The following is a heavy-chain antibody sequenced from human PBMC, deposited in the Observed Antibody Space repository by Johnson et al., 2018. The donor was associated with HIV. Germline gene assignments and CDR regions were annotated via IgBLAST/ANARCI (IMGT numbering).Heavy chain of an antibody. Sequence: QVQLVESGGGVVQPGRSLRLSCAASGFTFSSYAMHWVRQAPGQGLEWVAVISYDGSNKYYADSVKGRFTISRDNSKNTLYLQMNSLRAEDTAVYYCAKVGATVVTPRGEAFDIWGQGAMVTVSS. CDR2: ISYDGSNK. J-gene: IGHJ3*02. CDR1: GFTFSSYA. CDR3: AKVGATVVTPRGEAFDI. D-gene: IGHD4-23*01. V-gene: IGHV3-30-3*01.